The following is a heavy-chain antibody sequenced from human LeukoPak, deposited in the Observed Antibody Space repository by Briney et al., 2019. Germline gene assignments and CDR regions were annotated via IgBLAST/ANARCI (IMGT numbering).Heavy chain of an antibody. V-gene: IGHV3-23*01. CDR3: AKGIYSSGWSYFDY. CDR2: LSGSGITT. D-gene: IGHD6-19*01. CDR1: GFTFSNSA. Sequence: HPGGSLRLSCAASGFTFSNSAMSWVRQAPGKGLEWVSTLSGSGITTYYADSVKGRFTISRDNSKNTLYLQMSSLRAEDTAVYYCAKGIYSSGWSYFDYWGHGTLVTVSS. J-gene: IGHJ4*01.